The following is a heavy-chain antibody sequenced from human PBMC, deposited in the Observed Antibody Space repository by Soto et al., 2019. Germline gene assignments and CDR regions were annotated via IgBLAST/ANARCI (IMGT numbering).Heavy chain of an antibody. D-gene: IGHD6-6*01. Sequence: QVQLQQWGAGLLKPSETLSLTCAVYGGSFSGYYWSWIRQPPGNGLEWIGAINHSGSTNYNPSLKSRVTISRDASKNQFSLKLSSENAADTAVNNCARAESIAARHPWYNNHIDVRGKGTT. V-gene: IGHV4-34*01. CDR2: INHSGST. CDR1: GGSFSGYY. J-gene: IGHJ6*03. CDR3: ARAESIAARHPWYNNHIDV.